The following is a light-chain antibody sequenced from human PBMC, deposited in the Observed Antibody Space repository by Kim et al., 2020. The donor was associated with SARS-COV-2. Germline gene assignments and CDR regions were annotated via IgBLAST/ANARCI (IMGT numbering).Light chain of an antibody. CDR3: EVWDDSLSGVV. Sequence: GHKITIYCSGSSSNIGSNYIYWYQQFPGTAPKLLIYRNTLRPSGVPDRFSGSKSGTAASLAISGLRSEDEATYYCEVWDDSLSGVVFGGGTQLTVL. CDR1: SSNIGSNY. V-gene: IGLV1-47*01. CDR2: RNT. J-gene: IGLJ2*01.